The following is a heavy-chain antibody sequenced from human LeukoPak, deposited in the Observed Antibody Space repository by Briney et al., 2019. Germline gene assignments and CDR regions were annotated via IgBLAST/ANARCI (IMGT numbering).Heavy chain of an antibody. CDR3: AREWLDY. CDR2: ISYDGSNK. J-gene: IGHJ4*02. CDR1: GFTFSSYA. Sequence: GRSLRLSCAASGFTFSSYAMHWVRQAPGKGLEWVAVISYDGSNKYYADSVKGRFTISRDNSKNTLYLQMNSLRAEDTAVYYCAREWLDYWGQGTLVTVSS. V-gene: IGHV3-30-3*01. D-gene: IGHD5-12*01.